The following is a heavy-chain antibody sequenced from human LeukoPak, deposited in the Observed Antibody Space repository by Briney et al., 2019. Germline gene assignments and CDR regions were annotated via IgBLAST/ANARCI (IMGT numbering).Heavy chain of an antibody. D-gene: IGHD3-16*02. CDR3: AKDGMITFGGVITVYYFDY. Sequence: GGSLRLSCAASGFTFSSYGMHWVRQAPGKGLEWVAVISYDGSNKYYADSVKGRFTISRDNSKNTLYLQMNSLRAEDTAVYYYAKDGMITFGGVITVYYFDYWGQGTLVTVSS. CDR2: ISYDGSNK. V-gene: IGHV3-30*18. J-gene: IGHJ4*02. CDR1: GFTFSSYG.